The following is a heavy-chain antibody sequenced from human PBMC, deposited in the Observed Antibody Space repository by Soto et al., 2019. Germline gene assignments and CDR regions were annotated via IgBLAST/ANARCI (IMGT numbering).Heavy chain of an antibody. D-gene: IGHD2-15*01. J-gene: IGHJ3*01. CDR2: IFHGGNT. V-gene: IGHV4-38-2*01. CDR3: ARARWYDAFDV. CDR1: GFFISSGNY. Sequence: SETLSLTCAASGFFISSGNYWGWIRKPPGKGLEWIGSIFHGGNTYYNPSLKSRVTISVDMSENQFSLKLNSVTAADTAVYYCARARWYDAFDVWGQGTVVTVSS.